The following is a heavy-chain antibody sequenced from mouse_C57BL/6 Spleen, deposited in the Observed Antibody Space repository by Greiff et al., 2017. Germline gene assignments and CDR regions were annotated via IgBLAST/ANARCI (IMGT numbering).Heavy chain of an antibody. CDR2: IYPSDSET. D-gene: IGHD3-2*02. CDR3: ARSPLRPLYFDY. V-gene: IGHV1-61*01. Sequence: QVQLQQPGAELVRPGSSVKLSCKASGYTFTSYWMDWVKQRPGQGLEWIGNIYPSDSETHYNQKFKDKATLTVDKSSSTAYMQLSSLTSEDSAVYYCARSPLRPLYFDYWGQGTTLTVSS. CDR1: GYTFTSYW. J-gene: IGHJ2*01.